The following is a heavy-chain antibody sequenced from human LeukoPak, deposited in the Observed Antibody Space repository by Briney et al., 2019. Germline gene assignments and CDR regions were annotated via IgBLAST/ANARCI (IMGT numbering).Heavy chain of an antibody. CDR3: TSEVETIEGKFDY. Sequence: GGSLRLSCAASGFTFRTYTMNWVRQAPGKGLEWVSSITSTSSFIFYADSVQGRFTISRDNAKNSLYLQMDSLRAEDTAVYYCTSEVETIEGKFDYWGQGTLVTVSS. CDR1: GFTFRTYT. CDR2: ITSTSSFI. D-gene: IGHD4-23*01. V-gene: IGHV3-21*01. J-gene: IGHJ4*02.